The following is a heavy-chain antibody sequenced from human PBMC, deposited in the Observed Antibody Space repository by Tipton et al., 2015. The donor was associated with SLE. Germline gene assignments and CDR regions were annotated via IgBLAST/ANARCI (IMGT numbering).Heavy chain of an antibody. J-gene: IGHJ4*02. CDR2: ISAYNGNT. D-gene: IGHD2-15*01. Sequence: QLVQSGPEVKKPGASVKVSCKASGYTFTSYDISWVRQAPGQGLEWMGWISAYNGNTNYAQKLQGRVTMTTDTSTSTAYMELRSLRSDDTAVYYCARAVLGYCSGGSCYGLDYWGQGTLVTVSS. CDR3: ARAVLGYCSGGSCYGLDY. CDR1: GYTFTSYD. V-gene: IGHV1-18*01.